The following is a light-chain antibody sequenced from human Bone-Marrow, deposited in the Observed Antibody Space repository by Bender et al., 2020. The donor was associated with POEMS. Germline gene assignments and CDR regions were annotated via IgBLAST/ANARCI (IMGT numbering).Light chain of an antibody. CDR1: TSDVGGSDY. J-gene: IGLJ1*01. CDR2: DVT. CDR3: CSYEGIRTFV. Sequence: QSALTQPRSVSGSPGQSVTISCTGTTSDVGGSDYVSWYQQYPDKAPKLMIYDVTKRPSGVPDRFSGSKSGNTASLTISGLQAEDEADYYCCSYEGIRTFVFGGGTRVTVL. V-gene: IGLV2-11*01.